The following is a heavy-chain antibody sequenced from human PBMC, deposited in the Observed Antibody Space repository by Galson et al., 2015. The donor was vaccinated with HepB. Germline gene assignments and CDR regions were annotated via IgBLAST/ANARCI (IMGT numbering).Heavy chain of an antibody. Sequence: SLRLSCAASGFTFSEHWMSWLRQAPGKGLEWVANIRPDGREIYYVDSVRGRFTISRDNFRNILYLQMDSMRVDDTAFYYCARGGHGWSADWGQGTLVTVSS. D-gene: IGHD5-12*01. CDR3: ARGGHGWSAD. V-gene: IGHV3-7*03. J-gene: IGHJ4*02. CDR2: IRPDGREI. CDR1: GFTFSEHW.